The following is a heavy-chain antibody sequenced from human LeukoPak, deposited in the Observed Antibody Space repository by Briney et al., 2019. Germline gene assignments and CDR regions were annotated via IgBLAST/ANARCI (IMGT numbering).Heavy chain of an antibody. CDR1: GGTFSSYA. V-gene: IGHV1-69*04. CDR3: AKDPYCSSTSCYMGSKDFYYYYGMDV. Sequence: SVKVSCKASGGTFSSYAISWVRQAPGQGLEWMGRIIPIFGIANYAQKFQGRVTITADKSTSTAYMELSSLRSEDTAVYYCAKDPYCSSTSCYMGSKDFYYYYGMDVWGQGTTVTVS. D-gene: IGHD2-2*02. J-gene: IGHJ6*02. CDR2: IIPIFGIA.